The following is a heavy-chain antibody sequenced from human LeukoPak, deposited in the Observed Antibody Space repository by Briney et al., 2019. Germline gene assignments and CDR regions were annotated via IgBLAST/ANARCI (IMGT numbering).Heavy chain of an antibody. D-gene: IGHD4-23*01. V-gene: IGHV3-33*06. J-gene: IGHJ4*02. CDR3: AKGGITPDY. Sequence: SGGSLRLSCAASGFTFSDSGMHWVRQAPGKGLEWVAIIWYDGSDKYYAESVKGRFTISRDNSKNTLYLQMNSLRAEDTAVYYCAKGGITPDYWGQGTLVAVSA. CDR2: IWYDGSDK. CDR1: GFTFSDSG.